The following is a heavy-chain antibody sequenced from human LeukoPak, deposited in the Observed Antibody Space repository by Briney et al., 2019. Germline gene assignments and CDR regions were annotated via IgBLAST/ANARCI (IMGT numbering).Heavy chain of an antibody. CDR1: GFTFSSYA. D-gene: IGHD6-13*01. J-gene: IGHJ6*02. CDR3: ARAEGSSSWSVNLLNYYYYGMDV. Sequence: TGGSLRLSCAASGFTFSSYAMHWVRQAPGKGLEYVSAISSNGGSTYYANSVKGRFTISRDNSKNTLYLQMGSLRAEDMAVYYCARAEGSSSWSVNLLNYYYYGMDVWGQGTTVTVSS. CDR2: ISSNGGST. V-gene: IGHV3-64*01.